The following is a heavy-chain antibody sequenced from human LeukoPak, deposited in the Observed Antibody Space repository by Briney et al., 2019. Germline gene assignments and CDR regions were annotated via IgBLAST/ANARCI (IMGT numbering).Heavy chain of an antibody. Sequence: PGGSLRLSCAASGFTFSKVWMSWVRQAPGKGLEWVGHIKSKTDGGTTDYAAPVKGRFTISRDDSKNTLYLQMNSLKTEDTAVYYCNTERMEAAGSLDYWGQGTLVTVSS. J-gene: IGHJ4*02. D-gene: IGHD6-13*01. CDR3: NTERMEAAGSLDY. V-gene: IGHV3-15*01. CDR2: IKSKTDGGTT. CDR1: GFTFSKVW.